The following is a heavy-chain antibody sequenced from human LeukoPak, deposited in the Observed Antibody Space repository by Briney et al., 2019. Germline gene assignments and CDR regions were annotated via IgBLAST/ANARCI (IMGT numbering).Heavy chain of an antibody. D-gene: IGHD3-22*01. V-gene: IGHV3-23*01. CDR1: GFTFSRLA. CDR3: AKDHESDGYPCLDH. CDR2: ISASGP. Sequence: GGSLRLSCAASGFTFSRLAMTWVRQAPGKGLEWVSTISASGPYYADAVRGRFTISRDNSRDTLSLQMDSLRAEDTAVYYCAKDHESDGYPCLDHWGLGTLVTVSS. J-gene: IGHJ4*02.